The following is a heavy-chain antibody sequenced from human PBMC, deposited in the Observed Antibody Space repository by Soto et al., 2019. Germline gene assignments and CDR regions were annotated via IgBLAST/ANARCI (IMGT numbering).Heavy chain of an antibody. CDR2: IRNKPNGHTT. V-gene: IGHV3-72*01. Sequence: EVQLVESGGGLVQPGGSLRLSCEGSGFTFSGHYMDWVRQAPGKGLEWLGRIRNKPNGHTTAYAASVKGRFTISRDDSINFVYPQMNSLKSQDTALYYCSTTVITAPLFEYWGQGTLVAVSS. CDR3: STTVITAPLFEY. D-gene: IGHD2-21*02. CDR1: GFTFSGHY. J-gene: IGHJ4*02.